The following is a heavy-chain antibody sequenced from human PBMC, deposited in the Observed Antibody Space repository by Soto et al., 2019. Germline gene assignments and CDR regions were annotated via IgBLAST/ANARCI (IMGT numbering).Heavy chain of an antibody. CDR1: GFTVSSNY. CDR2: IYSGSST. Sequence: GGSLRLSCAASGFTVSSNYMSWVRQAPGKGLEWVSVIYSGSSTYYADSVKGRFTISRHNSKNTLYLQMNSLRAEDTAVYYCASHDIAVAGNNWFDPWGQGTLVTVSS. D-gene: IGHD6-19*01. V-gene: IGHV3-53*04. CDR3: ASHDIAVAGNNWFDP. J-gene: IGHJ5*02.